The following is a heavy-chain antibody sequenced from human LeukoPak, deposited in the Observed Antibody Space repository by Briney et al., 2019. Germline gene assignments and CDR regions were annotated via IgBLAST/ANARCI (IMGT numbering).Heavy chain of an antibody. J-gene: IGHJ4*02. V-gene: IGHV3-30*02. CDR2: IRYDGNNK. CDR1: GFTFSRYG. CDR3: AKFPNYYDSSGYHYFDY. D-gene: IGHD3-22*01. Sequence: GGSLRLSCAASGFTFSRYGMHWVRQAPGKGLEWVAFIRYDGNNKYYVDSVKGRFTISRDNSKNTLYLQMNSLRAEDTAVYYCAKFPNYYDSSGYHYFDYWGQGTLVTVSS.